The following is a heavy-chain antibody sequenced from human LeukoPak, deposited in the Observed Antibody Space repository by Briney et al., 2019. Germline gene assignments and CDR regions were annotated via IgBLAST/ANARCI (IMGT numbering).Heavy chain of an antibody. D-gene: IGHD3-10*01. V-gene: IGHV4-59*01. CDR2: IYYSGYT. Sequence: SETLSLTCAVYGGSFSGYYWSWIRQPPGKGLEWIGYIYYSGYTNYNPSLKSRVTISVDTSKNQFSLKLSYVTAADTAVYYCARTTMVRGTYYMDVWGKGTTVTISS. CDR3: ARTTMVRGTYYMDV. J-gene: IGHJ6*03. CDR1: GGSFSGYY.